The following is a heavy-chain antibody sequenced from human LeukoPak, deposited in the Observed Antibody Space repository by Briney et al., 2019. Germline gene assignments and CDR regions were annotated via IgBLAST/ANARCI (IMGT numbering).Heavy chain of an antibody. CDR1: GFSFSNYD. CDR2: ITSSGDT. J-gene: IGHJ6*04. CDR3: AELGITMIGGV. D-gene: IGHD3-10*02. Sequence: GGSLRLSCAASGFSFSNYDMHWVRQVTGQGLEWVSPITSSGDTYYPVSVKGRFTVSRKNDKNPLFLQMNRLRAGDTAVYYCAELGITMIGGVWGKGTTVTISS. V-gene: IGHV3-13*01.